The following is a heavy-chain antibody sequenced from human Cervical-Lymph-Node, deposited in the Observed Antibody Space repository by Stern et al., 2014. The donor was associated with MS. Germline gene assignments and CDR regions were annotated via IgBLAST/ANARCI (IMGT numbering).Heavy chain of an antibody. J-gene: IGHJ4*02. D-gene: IGHD3-22*01. CDR1: GFTFSTYA. CDR2: ISYDGSNK. Sequence: VQLVESGGGVVQPGRSLRLSCAASGFTFSTYAMHWVRQAPGKGLEWVAVISYDGSNKNYADSVKGRFTISRDNSKNTLYLQNSLRAEDTAVYYCARDRWYYDSSGLFDYWGQGTLVTVSS. CDR3: ARDRWYYDSSGLFDY. V-gene: IGHV3-30-3*01.